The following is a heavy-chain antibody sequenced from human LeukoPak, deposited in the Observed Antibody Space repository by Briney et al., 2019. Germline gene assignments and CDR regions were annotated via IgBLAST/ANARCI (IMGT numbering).Heavy chain of an antibody. CDR3: ARDKGYGGALFDY. V-gene: IGHV6-1*01. CDR1: GDSVSRNSAA. D-gene: IGHD5-18*01. J-gene: IGHJ4*02. CDR2: TYYRSKWYN. Sequence: SQTLSLTCAISGDSVSRNSAAWNWIRQSPSRGLEWLGRTYYRSKWYNDYAVSVKSRITINTSTSKNQFSLQLNSVTPEDTAVYYCARDKGYGGALFDYWGQGTLVTVSS.